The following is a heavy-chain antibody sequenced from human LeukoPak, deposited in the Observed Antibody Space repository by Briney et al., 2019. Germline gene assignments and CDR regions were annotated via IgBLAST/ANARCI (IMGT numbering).Heavy chain of an antibody. CDR1: GFTFTNYA. D-gene: IGHD4-23*01. V-gene: IGHV3-23*01. Sequence: GGSLRLSCAASGFTFTNYAMSWVRQAPGKGLEWVSGISGGFSSTYYADSVKGRFTISRDNAKNSLYLQMNSLRAEDTAVYYCARDLDYGGNWGDFDYWGQGTLVTVSS. J-gene: IGHJ4*02. CDR2: ISGGFSST. CDR3: ARDLDYGGNWGDFDY.